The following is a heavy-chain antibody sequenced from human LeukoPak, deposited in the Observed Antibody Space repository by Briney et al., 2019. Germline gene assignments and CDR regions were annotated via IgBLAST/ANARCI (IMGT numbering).Heavy chain of an antibody. V-gene: IGHV1-2*02. CDR3: AREGSCSSTSCYRGRVDY. J-gene: IGHJ4*02. CDR2: INPNSGGT. Sequence: ASVKVSCKASGYTFTGYYMHWVRQAPGQGLEWMGWINPNSGGTNYAQKFQGRVTMTRDTSISTAYMELSRLRSDDTAVYYCAREGSCSSTSCYRGRVDYWGQGTLVTVSS. CDR1: GYTFTGYY. D-gene: IGHD2-2*01.